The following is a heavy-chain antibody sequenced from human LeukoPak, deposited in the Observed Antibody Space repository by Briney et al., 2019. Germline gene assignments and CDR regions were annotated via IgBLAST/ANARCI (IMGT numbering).Heavy chain of an antibody. J-gene: IGHJ5*01. V-gene: IGHV3-48*01. Sequence: QPGGSLRLSCVGSGFRFSSYDMNWVRQAPGRGLEWLSYLTRTSSATWYADSVKGRFTIFRDNAKSSLYLQMNSLRVEDTAVYYCATGGSEYRSDWFDSWGQGTLVNVAS. D-gene: IGHD5-18*01. CDR3: ATGGSEYRSDWFDS. CDR2: LTRTSSAT. CDR1: GFRFSSYD.